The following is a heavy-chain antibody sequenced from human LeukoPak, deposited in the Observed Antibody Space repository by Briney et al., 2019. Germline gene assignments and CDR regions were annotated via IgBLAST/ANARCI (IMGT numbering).Heavy chain of an antibody. J-gene: IGHJ4*02. D-gene: IGHD5-18*01. Sequence: SETLSLTCTVSGGSIRSSYYYWGWIRQPPGKGLEWIGSIYDSGSTYYNPSLKSRVTISVDKSKNQFSLKLSSVTAADTAVYYCARISYTAMALDYWGQGTLVTVSS. CDR1: GGSIRSSYYY. CDR3: ARISYTAMALDY. V-gene: IGHV4-39*07. CDR2: IYDSGST.